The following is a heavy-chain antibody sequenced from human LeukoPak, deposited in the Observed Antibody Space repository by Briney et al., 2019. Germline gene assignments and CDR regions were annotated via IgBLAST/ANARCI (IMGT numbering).Heavy chain of an antibody. CDR2: INPSGGST. CDR3: ARDKLYYGSGTLGY. J-gene: IGHJ4*02. CDR1: GYTFTSYD. V-gene: IGHV1-46*01. D-gene: IGHD3-10*01. Sequence: ASVKVSCKASGYTFTSYDINWVRQATGQGLEWMGIINPSGGSTSYAQKFQGRVTMTRDMSTSTVYMELSSLRSDDTAVYYCARDKLYYGSGTLGYWGQGTLVTVSS.